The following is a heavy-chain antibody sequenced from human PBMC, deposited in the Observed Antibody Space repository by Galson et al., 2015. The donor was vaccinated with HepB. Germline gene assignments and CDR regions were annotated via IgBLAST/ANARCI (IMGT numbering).Heavy chain of an antibody. Sequence: SLRLSCAASGFTFSRFAMSWVRQAPGKGLEWVSTFGSGTYYADSVKGRFIISRDNSKNTLYLQMNSLRAEDTAIYYCAKQLTELHAFDVWGQGTMVTVSS. CDR2: FGSGT. CDR3: AKQLTELHAFDV. J-gene: IGHJ3*01. D-gene: IGHD3-10*01. V-gene: IGHV3-23*05. CDR1: GFTFSRFA.